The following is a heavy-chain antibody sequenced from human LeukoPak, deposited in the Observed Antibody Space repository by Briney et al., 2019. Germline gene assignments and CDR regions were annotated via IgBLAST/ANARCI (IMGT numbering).Heavy chain of an antibody. V-gene: IGHV1-18*01. CDR2: ISSYNGNT. D-gene: IGHD3-9*01. CDR3: ARDRGDILTSPHFDY. J-gene: IGHJ4*02. CDR1: GYTFTSYG. Sequence: ASVKVSCKASGYTFTSYGSSWVRQAPGQGLEWMGWISSYNGNTNYAQKLQGRVTMTTDTSTSIDYKELRGMRSDDTAVYYCARDRGDILTSPHFDYWGQGTLVTVSS.